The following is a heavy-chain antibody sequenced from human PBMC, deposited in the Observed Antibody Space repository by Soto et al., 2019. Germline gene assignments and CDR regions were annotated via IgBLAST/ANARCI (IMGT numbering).Heavy chain of an antibody. Sequence: HPVGSLRLSCAASWLTVSSNYMSWVRQAPGKGLEWVSVIYSGGSTYYADSVRGRFTISRDNSKNTLYLQMNSLRAEDTAVYYCAREWYYYDSSGYYFDYWGQGTLVTVSS. CDR1: WLTVSSNY. J-gene: IGHJ4*02. CDR2: IYSGGST. CDR3: AREWYYYDSSGYYFDY. D-gene: IGHD3-22*01. V-gene: IGHV3-53*01.